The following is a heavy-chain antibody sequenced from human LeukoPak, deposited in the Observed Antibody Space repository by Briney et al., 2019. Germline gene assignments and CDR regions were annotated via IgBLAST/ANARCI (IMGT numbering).Heavy chain of an antibody. V-gene: IGHV1-2*02. D-gene: IGHD5-18*01. J-gene: IGHJ4*02. CDR3: ARYGRYSYGYFYYFDY. CDR2: INPNSGGT. CDR1: GYTFTGYY. Sequence: GASVKVSCKASGYTFTGYYMHWVRQAPGQGLEWMGWINPNSGGTNYAQKFQGRVTMTRDTPISTAYMELSRLRSDDTAVYYCARYGRYSYGYFYYFDYWGQGTLVTVSS.